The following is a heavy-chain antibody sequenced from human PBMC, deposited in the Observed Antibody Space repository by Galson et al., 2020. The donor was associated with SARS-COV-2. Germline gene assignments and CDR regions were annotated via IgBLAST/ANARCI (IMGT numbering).Heavy chain of an antibody. J-gene: IGHJ6*02. V-gene: IGHV3-23*01. Sequence: GESLKISCTGSGFTFSNYGMNWVRQAPGKGLEWVSVISGSGTTIYYADSVKGRFTISRDNSKNTLSLQMNSLRLEDTALYYCAKAKAVADTSYYYGMDVWGQGTTVTVS. CDR2: ISGSGTTI. CDR3: AKAKAVADTSYYYGMDV. D-gene: IGHD6-19*01. CDR1: GFTFSNYG.